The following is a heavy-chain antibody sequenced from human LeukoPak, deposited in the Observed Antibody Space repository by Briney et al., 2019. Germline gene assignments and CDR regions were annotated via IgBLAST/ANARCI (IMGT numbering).Heavy chain of an antibody. CDR1: GGPISSSSYY. D-gene: IGHD3-22*01. J-gene: IGHJ4*02. V-gene: IGHV4-39*01. CDR2: IYYSGST. CDR3: ASGGYDSSGYHDPFDY. Sequence: SETLSLTCTVSGGPISSSSYYWGWIRQPPGKGLEWIGSIYYSGSTYYNPSLKSRVTISVATSKNQFSLKLSSVTAADTAVYYCASGGYDSSGYHDPFDYWGQGTLVTVSS.